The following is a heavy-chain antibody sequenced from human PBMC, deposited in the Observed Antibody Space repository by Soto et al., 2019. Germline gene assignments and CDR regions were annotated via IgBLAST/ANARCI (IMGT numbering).Heavy chain of an antibody. CDR1: GYTVTGYY. J-gene: IGHJ6*02. CDR2: INPNSGAT. V-gene: IGHV1-2*04. D-gene: IGHD3-22*01. Sequence: AGVKVSCEASGYTVTGYYMDWGRQARGQALEWMGWINPNSGATNYAQKFQGWVTMTRDTSISTAYMELSRLRVDHTAVYYRAREVVADGIYGKDVWRQGTTVTVSS. CDR3: AREVVADGIYGKDV.